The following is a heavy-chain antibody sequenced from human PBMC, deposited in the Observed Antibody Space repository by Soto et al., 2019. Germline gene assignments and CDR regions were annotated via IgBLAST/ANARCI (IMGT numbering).Heavy chain of an antibody. CDR2: ISPYNDDT. D-gene: IGHD3-10*01. V-gene: IGHV1-18*01. Sequence: QVQLVQSGAEVKKPGASVKVSCKASGYTFTSYGISWVRQAPGQGLEWMGWISPYNDDTNYAQKVQGRVTLTTDTVTRTAYMELRSLTSDDTAVDYCARVGRFGSGSYATGFDPWGQGTLVTVSA. CDR1: GYTFTSYG. J-gene: IGHJ5*02. CDR3: ARVGRFGSGSYATGFDP.